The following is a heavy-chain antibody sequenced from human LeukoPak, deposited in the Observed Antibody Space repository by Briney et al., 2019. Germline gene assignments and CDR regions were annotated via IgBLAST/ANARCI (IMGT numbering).Heavy chain of an antibody. CDR3: AKGLSSSWYTISHAFDI. D-gene: IGHD6-13*01. CDR1: GFTFSSYA. J-gene: IGHJ3*02. Sequence: PGGSLRLSCAASGFTFSSYAMSWVRQAPGKGLEWVSAISGSGGSTYYADSVKGRFTISRDNSKNTLYLQMNSLRAEDTAVYYCAKGLSSSWYTISHAFDIWGQGTMVTVSS. CDR2: ISGSGGST. V-gene: IGHV3-23*01.